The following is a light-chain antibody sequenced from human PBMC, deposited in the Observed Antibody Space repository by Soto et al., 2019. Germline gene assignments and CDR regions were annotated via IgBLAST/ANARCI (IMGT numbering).Light chain of an antibody. Sequence: QSVLTQPRSVSGSPGQSVTISCTGTSSDVGGYNYVSWYQQHPGKAPKLMIYDVNNRPSGVSHRFSGSKSGNTASLTFSGLQPEDEADYYCSSYASSGAVVFGGGTKLTVL. CDR2: DVN. CDR1: SSDVGGYNY. V-gene: IGLV2-11*01. CDR3: SSYASSGAVV. J-gene: IGLJ2*01.